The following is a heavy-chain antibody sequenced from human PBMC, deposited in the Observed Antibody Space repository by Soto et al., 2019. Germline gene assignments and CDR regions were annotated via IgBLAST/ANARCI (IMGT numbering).Heavy chain of an antibody. D-gene: IGHD6-19*01. V-gene: IGHV1-2*04. CDR3: ARDPLYSSGSSRGYYYHYGMDV. CDR2: INPNSGGT. Sequence: ASVKVSCKASGYTFTGYYMHWVRQAPGQGLEWMGWINPNSGGTNYAQKFQGWVTMTRDTSISTAYMELSRLRSDDTAVYYCARDPLYSSGSSRGYYYHYGMDVWGPGTTVTVSS. J-gene: IGHJ6*02. CDR1: GYTFTGYY.